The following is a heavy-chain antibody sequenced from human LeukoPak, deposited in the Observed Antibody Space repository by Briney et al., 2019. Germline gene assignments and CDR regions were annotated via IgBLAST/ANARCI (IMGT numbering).Heavy chain of an antibody. V-gene: IGHV3-30-3*01. CDR2: ISYDGSNK. Sequence: GGSLRLSCAASGFTFSSYAMHWVRQAPGKGLEWVAVISYDGSNKYYADSVKGRFTISRDNAKNSLYLQMNTLRAEDTAVYYCVRDGAVVTSGNYPWRYFQYWGQGTLVTVSS. J-gene: IGHJ1*01. CDR3: VRDGAVVTSGNYPWRYFQY. CDR1: GFTFSSYA. D-gene: IGHD3-10*01.